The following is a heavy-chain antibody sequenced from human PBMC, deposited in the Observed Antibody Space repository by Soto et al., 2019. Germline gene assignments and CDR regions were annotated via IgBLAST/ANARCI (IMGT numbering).Heavy chain of an antibody. V-gene: IGHV1-69*12. CDR2: IIPIFRTP. CDR3: ARDKDREQLGGNYYYALDV. CDR1: GDTFSSFA. J-gene: IGHJ6*02. D-gene: IGHD3-3*02. Sequence: QVQLMQSGAEVKKPGSSVKVSRKASGDTFSSFAISWVRQAPGQGLEWMGGIIPIFRTPNYAQKFQGRVTITADEFTSTAYMELSSLRSEDTAVYYCARDKDREQLGGNYYYALDVWGQGTTVIVSS.